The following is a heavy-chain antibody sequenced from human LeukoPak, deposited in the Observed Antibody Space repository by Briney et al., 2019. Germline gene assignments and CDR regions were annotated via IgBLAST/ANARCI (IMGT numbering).Heavy chain of an antibody. Sequence: PGGSLRLSCAASGFTFSNSIIHWVRQAPGKGLEWVAFIRYDGSNKYYADSVKGRFTISRDNSKNTLYLQMNSLRAEDTAVYYCANLPPDERGYSGYGLDGFDYWGQGTLVTVSS. J-gene: IGHJ4*02. V-gene: IGHV3-30*02. CDR1: GFTFSNSI. CDR2: IRYDGSNK. D-gene: IGHD5-12*01. CDR3: ANLPPDERGYSGYGLDGFDY.